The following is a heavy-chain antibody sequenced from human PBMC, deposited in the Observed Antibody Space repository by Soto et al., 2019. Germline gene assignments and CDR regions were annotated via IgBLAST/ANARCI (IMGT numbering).Heavy chain of an antibody. Sequence: SETLSLTCTVSGGSISSYYWSWIRQPPGKGLEWIGYIYYSGSTNYNPPLKSRVTISVDTSKNQFSLKLSSVTAADTAVYYCAGGGSGSYIYYGMDVWGQGTTVTVSS. V-gene: IGHV4-59*08. CDR1: GGSISSYY. CDR2: IYYSGST. D-gene: IGHD3-10*01. J-gene: IGHJ6*02. CDR3: AGGGSGSYIYYGMDV.